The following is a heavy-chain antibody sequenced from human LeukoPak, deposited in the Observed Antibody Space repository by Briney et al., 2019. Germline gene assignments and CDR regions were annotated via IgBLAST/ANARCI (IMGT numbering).Heavy chain of an antibody. J-gene: IGHJ4*02. CDR1: GFTFSSYG. CDR3: AKEVTVAGRGDY. Sequence: GGSLRLSCAASGFTFSSYGMHWVRQAPGKGLEWVAVISYDGSNKYYADSVKGRFTISRDNSKNTLYLQMNSLRAEDTAVYCCAKEVTVAGRGDYWGQGTLVTVSS. D-gene: IGHD6-19*01. V-gene: IGHV3-30*18. CDR2: ISYDGSNK.